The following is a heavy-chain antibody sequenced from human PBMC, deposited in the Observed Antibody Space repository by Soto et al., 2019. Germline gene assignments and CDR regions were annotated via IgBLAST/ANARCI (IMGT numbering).Heavy chain of an antibody. D-gene: IGHD6-19*01. V-gene: IGHV3-30*18. CDR2: ISSDGKTQ. CDR3: AKEVAVAGDLDY. CDR1: GFRFSSYG. J-gene: IGHJ4*01. Sequence: QVRLVESGGGVVQPGRSPRLSCVASGFRFSSYGIHWVRQAPGKGLEWVGVISSDGKTQYYADSVKGRFTISRDNSKNTLYLQMDSLRPEDTAVYYCAKEVAVAGDLDYWGHGTLVTVSS.